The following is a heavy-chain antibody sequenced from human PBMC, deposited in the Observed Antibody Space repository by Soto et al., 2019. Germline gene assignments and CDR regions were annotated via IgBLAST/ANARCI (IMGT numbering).Heavy chain of an antibody. V-gene: IGHV4-39*01. CDR2: NYYTGST. Sequence: QVQLQESGPGLVKPSETLSLTCIVSGGSISSSFYYWGWIRQPPGKGLEWIGSNYYTGSTYSSPALEITVTIPDDTPNSQLPLRLRSVTAAATAVYYCARQVYHDSSGPLYYFDYWGQGTLVTVSA. J-gene: IGHJ4*02. D-gene: IGHD3-22*01. CDR1: GGSISSSFYY. CDR3: ARQVYHDSSGPLYYFDY.